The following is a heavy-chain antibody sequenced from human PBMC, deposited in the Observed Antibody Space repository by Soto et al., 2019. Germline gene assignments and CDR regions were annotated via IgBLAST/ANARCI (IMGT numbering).Heavy chain of an antibody. V-gene: IGHV3-48*02. D-gene: IGHD6-19*01. Sequence: EVQLVESGGGLVQPGGSLRLSCAASGFTLSTYSMNWVRQAPGKGLEWISYISSSRSTIYYADSVKGRFTISRDSAKNSLYLQMNSLRDEDTAVYYCARAAKVKYSSGWYYFDYWGQGTLVTVSS. CDR3: ARAAKVKYSSGWYYFDY. CDR1: GFTLSTYS. CDR2: ISSSRSTI. J-gene: IGHJ4*02.